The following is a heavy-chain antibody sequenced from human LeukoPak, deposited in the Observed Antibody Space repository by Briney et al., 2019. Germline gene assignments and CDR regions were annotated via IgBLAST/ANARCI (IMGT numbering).Heavy chain of an antibody. V-gene: IGHV4-39*01. D-gene: IGHD4-11*01. CDR2: IYYSGST. J-gene: IGHJ4*02. CDR1: GGSISSTYYY. Sequence: SETLSLTCNVSGGSISSTYYYWGWIRQPPGKGLEWIGTIYYSGSTYYNPSLKSRVTISVDTSKNQFSLKLGSVTAADTAVYYCARHNRGYSKGGFDYWGKGTLVTVSS. CDR3: ARHNRGYSKGGFDY.